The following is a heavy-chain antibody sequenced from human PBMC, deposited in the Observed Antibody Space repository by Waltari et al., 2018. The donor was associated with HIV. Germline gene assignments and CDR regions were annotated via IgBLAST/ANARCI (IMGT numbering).Heavy chain of an antibody. CDR1: GYSFTTYG. V-gene: IGHV1-18*01. D-gene: IGHD2-15*01. CDR2: CTTYNGNT. CDR3: ARDSTDRDDDNEELHV. Sequence: QVQLVQSGAEVKKPGASVKVSCKASGYSFTTYGISWVRQAPGQGLEWMGWCTTYNGNTKYEQKCRGSSTRTEDTSTRTAYLELRSLRSDDTAVYYCARDSTDRDDDNEELHVGGQGTLVTVSS. J-gene: IGHJ4*02.